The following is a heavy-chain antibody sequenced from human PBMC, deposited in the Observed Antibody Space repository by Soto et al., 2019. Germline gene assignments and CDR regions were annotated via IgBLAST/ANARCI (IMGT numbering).Heavy chain of an antibody. J-gene: IGHJ4*02. CDR1: GGSISSGGYY. CDR3: ARGACSGGSCYSGGEGPGGY. V-gene: IGHV4-31*03. Sequence: QVQLQESGPGLVKPSQTLSLTCTVSGGSISSGGYYWSWIRQHPGKGLEWIGYIYYSGSTYYNPSLKRRVTISVDTSKNQFSLKLSSVTAADTAVYYCARGACSGGSCYSGGEGPGGYWGQGTLVTVSS. D-gene: IGHD2-15*01. CDR2: IYYSGST.